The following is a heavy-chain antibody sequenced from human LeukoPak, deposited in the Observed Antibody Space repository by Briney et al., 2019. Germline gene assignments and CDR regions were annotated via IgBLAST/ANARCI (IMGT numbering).Heavy chain of an antibody. J-gene: IGHJ4*02. CDR2: IYYSGST. V-gene: IGHV4-61*01. CDR3: ARIKVGATVDY. Sequence: SETLSLTCTVSGGSVSSGSYYWSWIRQPPGKGLEWIGYIYYSGSTNYNPSLKSRVTISVDTSKNQFSLKLSSVTAADTAVYYCARIKVGATVDYWGQGTLVTVSS. D-gene: IGHD1-26*01. CDR1: GGSVSSGSYY.